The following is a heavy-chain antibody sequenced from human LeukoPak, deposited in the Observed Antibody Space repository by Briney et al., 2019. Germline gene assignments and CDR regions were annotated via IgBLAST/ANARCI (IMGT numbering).Heavy chain of an antibody. D-gene: IGHD2-8*01. J-gene: IGHJ4*02. V-gene: IGHV3-48*03. Sequence: PGGSLRLSCAASGFSFSNYEMNWVRQAPGKGLEWVSYISSSGYTVRYAGSVKGRFTTSRDNARNSLYLQMNSLRAEDAAVYYCAREESYGRFDYWGQGTLVTVSS. CDR3: AREESYGRFDY. CDR2: ISSSGYTV. CDR1: GFSFSNYE.